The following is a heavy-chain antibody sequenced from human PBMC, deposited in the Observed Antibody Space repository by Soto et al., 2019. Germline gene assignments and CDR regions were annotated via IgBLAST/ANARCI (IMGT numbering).Heavy chain of an antibody. Sequence: SETLSLTCTVSGGSISSTGYYWGWIRQPPGKGLEWIASIYYSGSSYYNPSLKSRVTISVDTSKSQFSLKLSSVTAADTAVYYCARGSYYYDSSGYYYYWGQGTLVTVSS. V-gene: IGHV4-39*01. D-gene: IGHD3-22*01. CDR2: IYYSGSS. J-gene: IGHJ4*02. CDR1: GGSISSTGYY. CDR3: ARGSYYYDSSGYYYY.